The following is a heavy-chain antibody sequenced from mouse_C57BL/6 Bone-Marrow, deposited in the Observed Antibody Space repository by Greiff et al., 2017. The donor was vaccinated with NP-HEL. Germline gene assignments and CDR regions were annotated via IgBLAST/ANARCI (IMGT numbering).Heavy chain of an antibody. CDR2: IRLKSDNYAT. V-gene: IGHV6-3*01. CDR3: TGSIYYDYDGY. Sequence: EVKLEESGGGLVQPGGSMKLSCVASGFTFSNYWMNWVRQSPEKGLEWVAQIRLKSDNYATHYAESVKGRFTISRDDSKSSVYLQMNNLRAEDTGIYYCTGSIYYDYDGYWGQGTTLTVSS. D-gene: IGHD2-4*01. CDR1: GFTFSNYW. J-gene: IGHJ2*01.